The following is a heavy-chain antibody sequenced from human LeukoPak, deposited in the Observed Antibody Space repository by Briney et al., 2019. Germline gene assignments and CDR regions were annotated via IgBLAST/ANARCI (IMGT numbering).Heavy chain of an antibody. J-gene: IGHJ5*02. CDR2: ISAYNGNT. CDR1: GYTFTSYG. V-gene: IGHV1-18*01. CDR3: ARVRGYDSSGSPYNWFDP. D-gene: IGHD3-22*01. Sequence: ASAKVSCKASGYTFTSYGISWVRQAPGQGLEWMGWISAYNGNTNYAQKLQGRVTMTTDTSTSTAYMELRSLRSDDTAVYYCARVRGYDSSGSPYNWFDPWGQGTLVTVSS.